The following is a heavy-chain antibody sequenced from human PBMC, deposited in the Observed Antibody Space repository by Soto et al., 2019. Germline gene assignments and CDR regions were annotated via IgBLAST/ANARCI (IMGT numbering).Heavy chain of an antibody. CDR1: GFTFSRDG. J-gene: IGHJ4*02. CDR3: AKERATTTAFDY. V-gene: IGHV3-23*01. D-gene: IGHD4-17*01. CDR2: ITDNGRST. Sequence: GGSLRLSCAAFGFTFSRDGMSWVRQAPGKGLEWVSLITDNGRSTYYADSVKGRFTISRDNTKNTLFLQMNSLRAEDTAVYYCAKERATTTAFDYWGQGALVTVSS.